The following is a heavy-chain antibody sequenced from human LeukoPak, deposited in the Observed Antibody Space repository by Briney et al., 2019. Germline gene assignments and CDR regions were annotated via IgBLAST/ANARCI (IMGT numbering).Heavy chain of an antibody. CDR1: GGSISSSNW. CDR2: IYHSGST. CDR3: ARAIWFGELFPRFDP. Sequence: PSETLSLTCAVSGGSISSSNWWSWVRQPPGKGLEWIGEIYHSGSTNYNPSLKSRVTISVDKSKNQFSLKLSSVTAADTAVYYCARAIWFGELFPRFDPWGQGTLVTVSS. V-gene: IGHV4-4*02. J-gene: IGHJ5*02. D-gene: IGHD3-10*01.